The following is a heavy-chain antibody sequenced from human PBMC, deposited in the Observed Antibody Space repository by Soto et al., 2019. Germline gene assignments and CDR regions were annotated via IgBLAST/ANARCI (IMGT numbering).Heavy chain of an antibody. Sequence: GRSLRLSCAASGSTFEDYAMQWVRQAPGKGLEWVSAISWNSGSIDYADSVKGRFTISRDNAKNSLYLQMNSLRAEDTALYYCAKSHTTSGWYVTTDYWGQGTRVTVSS. V-gene: IGHV3-9*01. CDR3: AKSHTTSGWYVTTDY. D-gene: IGHD6-19*01. CDR1: GSTFEDYA. J-gene: IGHJ4*02. CDR2: ISWNSGSI.